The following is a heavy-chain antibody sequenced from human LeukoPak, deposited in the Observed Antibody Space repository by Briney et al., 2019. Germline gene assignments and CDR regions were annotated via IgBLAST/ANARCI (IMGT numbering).Heavy chain of an antibody. CDR3: AREGSDYYDSSGYYLMLADAFDI. Sequence: ASVKVSCKASGYTFTSYGISWVRQAPGQGLEWMGIINPSGGSTSYAQKFQGRVTMTRDTSTSTVYMELSSLRSEDTAVYYCAREGSDYYDSSGYYLMLADAFDIWGQGTMVTVSS. CDR2: INPSGGST. J-gene: IGHJ3*02. V-gene: IGHV1-46*01. D-gene: IGHD3-22*01. CDR1: GYTFTSYG.